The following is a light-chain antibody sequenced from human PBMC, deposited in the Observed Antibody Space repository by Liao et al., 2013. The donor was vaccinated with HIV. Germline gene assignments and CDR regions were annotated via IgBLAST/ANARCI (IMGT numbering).Light chain of an antibody. V-gene: IGLV3-25*03. CDR3: QSADISGSYV. CDR1: ALPKQY. J-gene: IGLJ1*01. Sequence: SYELTQPPSVSVSPGQTAKITCSGDALPKQYAYWYQQKPGQAPVLVIYTDNERPSGIPERFSGSTSGTTVTLTISGVQAEDEADYYCQSADISGSYVFGSGTKVTVL. CDR2: TDN.